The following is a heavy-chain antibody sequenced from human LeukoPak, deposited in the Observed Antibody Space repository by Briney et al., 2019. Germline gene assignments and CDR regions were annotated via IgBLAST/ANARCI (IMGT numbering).Heavy chain of an antibody. J-gene: IGHJ6*02. V-gene: IGHV1-46*01. Sequence: ASVKVSCKASGYTFTSYYMHWVRQAPGQGLEWMGIIKPSGGSTSYAQKFQGRVTMTRDTSTSTVYMELSSLRSEDTAVYYCARDRLVGATSVYYYYGMDVWGQGTTVTVSS. D-gene: IGHD1-26*01. CDR3: ARDRLVGATSVYYYYGMDV. CDR1: GYTFTSYY. CDR2: IKPSGGST.